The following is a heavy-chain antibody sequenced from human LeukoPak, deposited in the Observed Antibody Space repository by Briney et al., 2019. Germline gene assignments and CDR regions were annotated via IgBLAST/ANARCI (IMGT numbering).Heavy chain of an antibody. CDR2: INHSGST. D-gene: IGHD3-3*01. CDR1: GGSFSGYY. Sequence: SETLSLTCAVYGGSFSGYYWSWIRQPPGKGLEWIGEINHSGSTNYNPSLKGRVTISVDTSKNQFSLKLSSVTAADTAVYYCARGDFWSGTEDWGQGTLVTVSS. V-gene: IGHV4-34*01. J-gene: IGHJ4*02. CDR3: ARGDFWSGTED.